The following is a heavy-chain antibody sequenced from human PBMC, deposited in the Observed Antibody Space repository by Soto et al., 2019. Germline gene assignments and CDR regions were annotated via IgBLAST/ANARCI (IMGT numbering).Heavy chain of an antibody. J-gene: IGHJ4*02. V-gene: IGHV3-74*01. Sequence: GGSLRLSCAASGFIFKMYWMHWVRQSPGKGLVWISRIYDDGTYSDYADSVRGRFTISRDNVNDTLYLQMNNLRAEDSGVYYCTRGRRPISTGTGAYWGQGTQVTVSS. D-gene: IGHD3-10*01. CDR1: GFIFKMYW. CDR2: IYDDGTYS. CDR3: TRGRRPISTGTGAY.